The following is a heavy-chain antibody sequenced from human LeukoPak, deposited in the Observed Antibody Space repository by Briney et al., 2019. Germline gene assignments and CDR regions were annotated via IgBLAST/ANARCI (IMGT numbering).Heavy chain of an antibody. J-gene: IGHJ6*03. V-gene: IGHV3-7*01. Sequence: GGSLRLSCEGSGFTFSSYWMSWVRQTPGKGLEWVANIKEDGGEKYYVDSVKGRFTISRDNAKSSLYLQMNSLRAEDTAVYYCARDIAVWGQQLGGDYYYYYMDVWGKGTTVTVSS. CDR3: ARDIAVWGQQLGGDYYYYYMDV. CDR2: IKEDGGEK. CDR1: GFTFSSYW. D-gene: IGHD3-16*01.